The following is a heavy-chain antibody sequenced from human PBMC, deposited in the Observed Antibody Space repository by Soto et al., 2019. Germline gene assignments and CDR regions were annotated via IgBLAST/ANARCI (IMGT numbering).Heavy chain of an antibody. CDR3: ARDQVQLWLPTYYYFDY. D-gene: IGHD5-18*01. J-gene: IGHJ4*02. V-gene: IGHV4-39*02. CDR2: IYYSGST. CDR1: GGSISSSSYY. Sequence: SETLSLTCTVSGGSISSSSYYWGWIRQPPGKGLEWIGSIYYSGSTYYNPSLKSRVTISVDTSKNQFSLKLSSVTAADTAVYYCARDQVQLWLPTYYYFDYWGQGTLVTVSS.